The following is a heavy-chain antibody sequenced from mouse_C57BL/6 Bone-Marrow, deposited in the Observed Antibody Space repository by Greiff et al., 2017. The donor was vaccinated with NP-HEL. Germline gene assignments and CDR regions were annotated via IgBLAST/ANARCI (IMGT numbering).Heavy chain of an antibody. CDR3: ARCDYSNPFDY. J-gene: IGHJ2*01. D-gene: IGHD2-5*01. CDR1: GYTFTSYW. CDR2: IDPSDSYT. V-gene: IGHV1-69*01. Sequence: QVQLQQPGAELVMPGASVKLSCKASGYTFTSYWMHWVKQRPGQGLEWIGEIDPSDSYTNYNQKFKGKSTLTVDKSSSTAYMQLSRLTSEDSAVYYCARCDYSNPFDYWGQGTTLTVSS.